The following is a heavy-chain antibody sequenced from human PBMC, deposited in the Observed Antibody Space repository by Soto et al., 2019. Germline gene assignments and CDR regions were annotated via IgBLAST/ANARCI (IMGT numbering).Heavy chain of an antibody. D-gene: IGHD1-26*01. Sequence: EVVLLESGGGLEQPGGSLRLSCAASGFIFENFGMSWVRQAPGKGLEWISSISGSGFKKYYADSVKGRFTISRDNSKSTVYLELNNLSAEDTAVYHCAKKQGVELVPLATVDWFDPWGQGSLVTVSS. V-gene: IGHV3-23*01. CDR3: AKKQGVELVPLATVDWFDP. CDR2: ISGSGFKK. J-gene: IGHJ5*02. CDR1: GFIFENFG.